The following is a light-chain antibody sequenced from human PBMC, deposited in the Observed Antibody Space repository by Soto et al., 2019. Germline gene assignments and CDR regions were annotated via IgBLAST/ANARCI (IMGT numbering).Light chain of an antibody. Sequence: DIQMTQSPSTLSASVGDRVTITCRSSQSISSWLAWYQQKPGKAPKLLIYKASSLEGGVPSRFSGSGSGTEFTLTISSLQPDDFATYYCQQYNSYPTVGGGTKVEIK. J-gene: IGKJ4*01. V-gene: IGKV1-5*03. CDR3: QQYNSYPT. CDR1: QSISSW. CDR2: KAS.